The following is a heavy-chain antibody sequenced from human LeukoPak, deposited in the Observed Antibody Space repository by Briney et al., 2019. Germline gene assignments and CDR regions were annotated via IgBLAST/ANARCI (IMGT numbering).Heavy chain of an antibody. D-gene: IGHD3-3*01. Sequence: ASVKVSCKASGYTFTSYDINWVRQATGQGHEWMGWMNPNSGNTGYAQKFQGRVTITRNTSISTAYMELSSLRSEDTAVYYCARITTYDLWSGLNAFDIWGQGTMVTVSS. CDR1: GYTFTSYD. CDR2: MNPNSGNT. V-gene: IGHV1-8*03. CDR3: ARITTYDLWSGLNAFDI. J-gene: IGHJ3*02.